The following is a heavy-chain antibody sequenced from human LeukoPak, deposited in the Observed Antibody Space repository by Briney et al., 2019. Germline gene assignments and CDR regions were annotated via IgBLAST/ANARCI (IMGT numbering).Heavy chain of an antibody. CDR2: IIPIFGTA. CDR1: GGTFSSYA. D-gene: IGHD2-2*01. CDR3: ARDCSSTSCYEY. Sequence: GASVKVSCKASGGTFSSYAISWARQAPGQGLEWMGGIIPIFGTANYAQKFQGRVTITADESTSTAYMELSSLRSEDTAVYYCARDCSSTSCYEYWGQGTLVTVSS. J-gene: IGHJ4*02. V-gene: IGHV1-69*13.